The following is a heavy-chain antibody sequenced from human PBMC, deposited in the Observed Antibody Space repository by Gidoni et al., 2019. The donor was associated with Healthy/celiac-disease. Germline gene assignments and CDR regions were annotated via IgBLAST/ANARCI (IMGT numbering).Heavy chain of an antibody. CDR1: GGSISSYY. CDR2: IYYSGST. Sequence: QVQLQESGPGLVKPSETLSLTCTVSGGSISSYYWSWIRQPPGKGLEWIWYIYYSGSTNYNPSLKSRVTISVDTSKNQFSLKLSSVTAADTAVYYCARRAYSSSGHFDYWGQGTLVTVSS. D-gene: IGHD6-6*01. V-gene: IGHV4-59*08. J-gene: IGHJ4*02. CDR3: ARRAYSSSGHFDY.